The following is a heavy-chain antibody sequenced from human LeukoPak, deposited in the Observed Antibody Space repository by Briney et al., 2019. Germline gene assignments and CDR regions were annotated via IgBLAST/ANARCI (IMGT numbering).Heavy chain of an antibody. D-gene: IGHD6-19*01. CDR1: GFTVSSNY. J-gene: IGHJ4*02. V-gene: IGHV3-66*01. Sequence: PGGSLRLSCAASGFTVSSNYMSWVRQAPGKGLEWVSLIYSGGSTYYADSVKGRFTISRDNSKNTLYLQMNSLRAEDTAVYYCARDGAVAGRGFDYWGQGTLVTVSS. CDR3: ARDGAVAGRGFDY. CDR2: IYSGGST.